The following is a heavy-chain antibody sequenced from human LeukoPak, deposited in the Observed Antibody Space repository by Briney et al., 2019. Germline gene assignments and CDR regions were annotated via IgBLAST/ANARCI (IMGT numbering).Heavy chain of an antibody. V-gene: IGHV4-34*01. CDR1: GGSFSGYY. D-gene: IGHD3-3*01. CDR2: INHSGST. J-gene: IGHJ3*02. Sequence: SETLSLTRAVYGGSFSGYYCSCTRQPPRNRLDWIGEINHSGSTNYNPSLESRVTISVDTSKSQFSLKLSSVTAADTAVYYCALRFLEWLSPAEPLFDIWGQGTMVTVSS. CDR3: ALRFLEWLSPAEPLFDI.